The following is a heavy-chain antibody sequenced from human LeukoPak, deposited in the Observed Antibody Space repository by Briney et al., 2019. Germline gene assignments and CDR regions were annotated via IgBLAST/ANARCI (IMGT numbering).Heavy chain of an antibody. CDR3: ARAGAGSNYYYFMDL. CDR1: GFAFDGYG. CDR2: ISSSSGYM. V-gene: IGHV3-21*01. D-gene: IGHD1-14*01. Sequence: GGSLRLSCAASGFAFDGYGMTWVRQAPGKGLEWVSSISSSSGYMNYADSVKGRFTISRDNAKNSLYLQVNSLRAEDTAVYYCARAGAGSNYYYFMDLWGKGTTVTVSS. J-gene: IGHJ6*03.